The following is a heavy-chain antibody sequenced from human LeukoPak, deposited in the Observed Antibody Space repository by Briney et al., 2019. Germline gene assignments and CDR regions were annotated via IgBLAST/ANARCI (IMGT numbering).Heavy chain of an antibody. J-gene: IGHJ4*02. CDR1: GYTFTGYY. D-gene: IGHD3-3*01. V-gene: IGHV1-2*02. CDR2: INPNSGGT. CDR3: ARDWSVGIRDDY. Sequence: ASVKVSCKASGYTFTGYYMHWVRQAPGQGLEWMGWINPNSGGTNYAQKFQGRVTVTRGTSISTAYLELSRLRSDDTAVYYCARDWSVGIRDDYWGQGTLVTVSS.